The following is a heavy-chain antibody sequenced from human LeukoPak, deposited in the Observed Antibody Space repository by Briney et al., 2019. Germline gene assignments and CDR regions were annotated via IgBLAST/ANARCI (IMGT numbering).Heavy chain of an antibody. CDR3: ARDSYYYGSGTTNGDY. Sequence: ASVKVSCKASGYTFTGYYMHWVRQAPGQGLEWMGWINPNSGGTNDAQKFQGRVTMTRDTSISTAYMELSRLRSDDTAVYYCARDSYYYGSGTTNGDYWGQGTLVTVSS. CDR2: INPNSGGT. V-gene: IGHV1-2*02. CDR1: GYTFTGYY. D-gene: IGHD3-10*01. J-gene: IGHJ4*02.